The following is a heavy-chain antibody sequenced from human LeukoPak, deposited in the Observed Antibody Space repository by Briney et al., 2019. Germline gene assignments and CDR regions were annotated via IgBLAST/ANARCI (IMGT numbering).Heavy chain of an antibody. D-gene: IGHD3-10*01. Sequence: GGSLRLSCAASGFTFSSYSMNWVRQAPGKGLEWVSYISSSSSTIYYADSVKGRFTISRDNAKNSLYLQMNSLRAEDTAVYYCARAPALGSGGSYYYYYYMDVWGKGTTVTISS. V-gene: IGHV3-48*01. CDR3: ARAPALGSGGSYYYYYYMDV. CDR1: GFTFSSYS. J-gene: IGHJ6*03. CDR2: ISSSSSTI.